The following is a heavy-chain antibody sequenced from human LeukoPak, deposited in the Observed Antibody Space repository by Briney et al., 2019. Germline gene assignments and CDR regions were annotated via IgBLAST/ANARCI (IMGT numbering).Heavy chain of an antibody. D-gene: IGHD5-24*01. J-gene: IGHJ5*02. CDR1: GGSISSYY. CDR3: ARVPGRGRDGYNYFGLDP. V-gene: IGHV4-59*01. Sequence: SETLSLTCTVSGGSISSYYWSWIRQPPGKGLEWIGYIYYSGSTNYNPSLKSRVTISVDTSKNQFSLKLSSVTAADTAVYYCARVPGRGRDGYNYFGLDPWGQGTLVTVSS. CDR2: IYYSGST.